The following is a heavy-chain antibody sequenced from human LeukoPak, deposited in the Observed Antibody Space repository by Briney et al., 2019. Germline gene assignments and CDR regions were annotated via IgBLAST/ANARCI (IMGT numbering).Heavy chain of an antibody. V-gene: IGHV3-15*01. Sequence: PGGSLRLSCAASGFTFSDAWMIWVRQAPGKGLEWVGRIKSKTDGGTTDYTAPVKGRFTISRDDSKNTLYLQMNSLRAEDTAVYYCAKVPYGYGGSYYFNYWGQGTLVTVSS. CDR3: AKVPYGYGGSYYFNY. D-gene: IGHD5-12*01. J-gene: IGHJ4*02. CDR2: IKSKTDGGTT. CDR1: GFTFSDAW.